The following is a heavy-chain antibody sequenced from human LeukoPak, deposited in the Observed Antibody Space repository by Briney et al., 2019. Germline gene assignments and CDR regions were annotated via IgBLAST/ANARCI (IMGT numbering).Heavy chain of an antibody. CDR2: ISGSGGST. D-gene: IGHD3-22*01. CDR3: AKYYYDSSGSTDSFDY. CDR1: GFTFSSYA. J-gene: IGHJ4*02. V-gene: IGHV3-23*01. Sequence: GGSLRLSCAASGFTFSSYAMSWVRQAPGKGLEWVSAISGSGGSTYYADSVKGRFTISRDNSENTLYLQMNSLRAEDTAVYYCAKYYYDSSGSTDSFDYWGQGTLVTVSS.